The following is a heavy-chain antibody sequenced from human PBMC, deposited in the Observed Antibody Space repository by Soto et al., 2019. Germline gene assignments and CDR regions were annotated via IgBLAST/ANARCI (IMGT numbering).Heavy chain of an antibody. CDR1: GSIFSSYG. J-gene: IGHJ4*02. CDR2: TSFDGRNN. Sequence: SLRLSCAASGSIFSSYGMHWVRQAPGKGLEWVAVTSFDGRNNNYADSVRGRFTISRDNFKNTLYLQMNSLRAEDTAVYYCAKDTYYHDSSGFYVFDYWGQGTPVTVS. CDR3: AKDTYYHDSSGFYVFDY. V-gene: IGHV3-30*18. D-gene: IGHD3-22*01.